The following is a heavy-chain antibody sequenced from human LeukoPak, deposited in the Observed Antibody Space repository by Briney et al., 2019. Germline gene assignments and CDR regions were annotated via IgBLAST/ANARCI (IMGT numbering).Heavy chain of an antibody. CDR3: ASLYGDYVASDY. CDR1: GYSFTVYY. J-gene: IGHJ4*02. CDR2: INPNSGGT. Sequence: GASVRVSCKASGYSFTVYYMHWVRQAPGQGLEWMGWINPNSGGTNYSQTILGRVTMTRDTSISTAYMELSRLRSDDTAVYYCASLYGDYVASDYWGQGTLVTVSS. D-gene: IGHD4-17*01. V-gene: IGHV1-2*02.